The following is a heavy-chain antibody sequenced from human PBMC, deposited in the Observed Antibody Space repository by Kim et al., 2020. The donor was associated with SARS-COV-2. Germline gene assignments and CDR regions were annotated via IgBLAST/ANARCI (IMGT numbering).Heavy chain of an antibody. Sequence: ASVKVSCKASGYTFTAYYLHWVRQAPGQGLEWMGRINPSSGVSNYIQKFQGRVTMSRDTSITTAYMELSRLSSDDTDVYYCARGNTESIDFWGQGTLVTVSS. V-gene: IGHV1-2*05. CDR3: ARGNTESIDF. CDR1: GYTFTAYY. CDR2: INPSSGVS. J-gene: IGHJ4*02.